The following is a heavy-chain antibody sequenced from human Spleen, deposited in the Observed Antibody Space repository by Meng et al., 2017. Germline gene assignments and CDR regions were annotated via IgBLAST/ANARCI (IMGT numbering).Heavy chain of an antibody. V-gene: IGHV4-61*02. CDR1: GGSISSGSYY. CDR3: AREGHYDYVWGTYRHFDY. CDR2: IYASGST. Sequence: SETLSLTCTVSGGSISSGSYYWSWIRQPAGKGLEWIGRIYASGSTNYSPSLKSRVTISVDTSKNQFSLKLSSVTAADTAVYYCAREGHYDYVWGTYRHFDYWGQGTLVTVSS. D-gene: IGHD3-16*02. J-gene: IGHJ4*02.